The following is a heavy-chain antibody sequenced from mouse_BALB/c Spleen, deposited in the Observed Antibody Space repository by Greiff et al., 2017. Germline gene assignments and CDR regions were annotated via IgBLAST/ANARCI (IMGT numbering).Heavy chain of an antibody. CDR1: GDSITSGY. CDR2: ISYSGST. Sequence: EVQLQQSGPSLVKPSQTLSLTCSVTGDSITSGYWNWIRKFPGNKLEYMGYISYSGSTYYNPSLKSRISITRDTSKNQYYLQLNSVTTEDTATYYCARSPDGYYGPAMDYWGQGTSVTVSS. V-gene: IGHV3-8*02. J-gene: IGHJ4*01. D-gene: IGHD2-3*01. CDR3: ARSPDGYYGPAMDY.